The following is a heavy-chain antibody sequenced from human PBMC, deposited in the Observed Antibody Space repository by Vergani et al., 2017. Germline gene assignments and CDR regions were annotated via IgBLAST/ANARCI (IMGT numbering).Heavy chain of an antibody. Sequence: QLQLQESGPGLVKPSATLSLTCSVSGASIRSSNYYWGWIRQPPGKGLEWIESIYYSGSTYYNLSLKSRVTISVDTSKNQFSLKLSSVTAADTAVYFCARHSTVEWLVKLGWIDPWGQGILVTVSS. CDR1: GASIRSSNYY. CDR3: ARHSTVEWLVKLGWIDP. D-gene: IGHD6-19*01. J-gene: IGHJ5*02. CDR2: IYYSGST. V-gene: IGHV4-39*01.